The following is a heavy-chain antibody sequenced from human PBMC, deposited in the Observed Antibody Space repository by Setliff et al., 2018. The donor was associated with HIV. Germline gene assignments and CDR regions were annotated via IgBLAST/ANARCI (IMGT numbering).Heavy chain of an antibody. CDR3: TRRGADSYYPRPLDV. CDR1: GGSFSDYY. J-gene: IGHJ6*04. D-gene: IGHD3-10*01. V-gene: IGHV4-34*01. Sequence: SETLSLTCAAYGGSFSDYYWSWIRQPPGKGLEWIGEINHSGRTIQSPSLGSRVTISIDTSKNQFSLKLSSVSAADTAVYYCTRRGADSYYPRPLDVWGKGTTVTVSS. CDR2: INHSGRT.